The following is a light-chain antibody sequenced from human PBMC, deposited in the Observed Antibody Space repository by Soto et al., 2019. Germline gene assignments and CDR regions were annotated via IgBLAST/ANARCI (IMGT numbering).Light chain of an antibody. CDR3: QQSYRTPHT. CDR1: QSISSY. Sequence: DIHMTQSPSSLSASVGDRVTITCRASQSISSYLNWYQHKPGKAPNLLIYAASSLQSGVPSRFTGRGSGTDFTLTISSLQPEDFATYYCQQSYRTPHTFGQGTRLEI. CDR2: AAS. V-gene: IGKV1-39*01. J-gene: IGKJ5*01.